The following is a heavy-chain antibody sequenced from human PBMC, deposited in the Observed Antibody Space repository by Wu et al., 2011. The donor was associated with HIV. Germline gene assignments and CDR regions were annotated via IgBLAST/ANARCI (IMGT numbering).Heavy chain of an antibody. CDR1: GGTFNSYA. D-gene: IGHD1-1*01. Sequence: QVQLVQSGAAVKRPGSSVKVSCKVSGGTFNSYAISWVRQAPGQGLEWMGGIIPLFGTADSAETFQGRVTITMDESTSTVYMELSSLRSEDTAVYYXARDSAQSVVGTNWFDPWGREPGHRL. J-gene: IGHJ5*02. V-gene: IGHV1-69*05. CDR2: IIPLFGTA. CDR3: ARDSAQSVVGTNWFDP.